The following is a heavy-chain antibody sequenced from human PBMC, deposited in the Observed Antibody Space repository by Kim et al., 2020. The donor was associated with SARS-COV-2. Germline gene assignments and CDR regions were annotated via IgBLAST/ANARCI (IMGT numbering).Heavy chain of an antibody. CDR1: GFTFNNDP. J-gene: IGHJ3*02. CDR2: IRDSDEKT. Sequence: WGSLRLSCAASGFTFNNDPMSWVRQAPEKRLEWVSTIRDSDEKTYYADSVKGRFTISRDTSKNTLYLHMNSLRAEDTAIYYCAKSRLAAAGTGAFDIWGQGTVVTVS. D-gene: IGHD6-13*01. CDR3: AKSRLAAAGTGAFDI. V-gene: IGHV3-23*01.